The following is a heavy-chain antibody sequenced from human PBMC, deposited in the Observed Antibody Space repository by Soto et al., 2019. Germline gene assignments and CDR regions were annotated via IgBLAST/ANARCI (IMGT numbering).Heavy chain of an antibody. J-gene: IGHJ4*02. Sequence: SETLSLTCAVSGVSISSGNWWTWVRQTPQRGLEYIGEIFHDGTANYYPSFERRVAISVDASKNQFSLKLTSVTAADTAFYFCARLVYDTRLNYMYFDFWGQGALVTVSS. CDR3: ARLVYDTRLNYMYFDF. D-gene: IGHD2-8*01. V-gene: IGHV4-4*02. CDR1: GVSISSGNW. CDR2: IFHDGTA.